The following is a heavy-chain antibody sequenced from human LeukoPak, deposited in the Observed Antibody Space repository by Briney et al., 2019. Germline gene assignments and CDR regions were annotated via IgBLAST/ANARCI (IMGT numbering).Heavy chain of an antibody. V-gene: IGHV3-21*01. Sequence: GGSLRLSCAASGFTFSSYSMNWVRQAPGKGLEWVSSISSSSSYIYYADSVKGRFTISRDNAKNSLYLQMNNLRAEDTAVYYCARTVTIFGVVIKGYYFDYWGQGTLVTVSS. D-gene: IGHD3-3*01. CDR1: GFTFSSYS. CDR3: ARTVTIFGVVIKGYYFDY. CDR2: ISSSSSYI. J-gene: IGHJ4*02.